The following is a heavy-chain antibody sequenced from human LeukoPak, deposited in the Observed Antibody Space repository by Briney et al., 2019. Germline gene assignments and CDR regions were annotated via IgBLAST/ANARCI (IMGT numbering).Heavy chain of an antibody. J-gene: IGHJ4*02. CDR1: GFTFSSYA. Sequence: PGGSLRLSCAASGFTFSSYAISWVRQAPGKGLEWVSGISGSGGNTHYADSVRGRFTISRDNSRNTVYLEMNSLRAEDTAIYYCAKVSWANYFDYWGQGTLVTVSS. V-gene: IGHV3-23*01. CDR2: ISGSGGNT. CDR3: AKVSWANYFDY. D-gene: IGHD6-13*01.